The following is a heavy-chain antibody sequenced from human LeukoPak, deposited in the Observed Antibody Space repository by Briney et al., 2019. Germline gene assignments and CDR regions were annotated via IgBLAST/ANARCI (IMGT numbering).Heavy chain of an antibody. J-gene: IGHJ4*02. Sequence: GGSLRLSCAASGFTFSSYAMSWVRQAPGKGLEWVSAISGSGGSTYYADSVKGRFTISRDNSKNTLYLQMTSLRAEDTAVYYCAKPALRRVYYYDSSGYHDYWGQGTLVTVSS. CDR1: GFTFSSYA. D-gene: IGHD3-22*01. CDR2: ISGSGGST. CDR3: AKPALRRVYYYDSSGYHDY. V-gene: IGHV3-23*01.